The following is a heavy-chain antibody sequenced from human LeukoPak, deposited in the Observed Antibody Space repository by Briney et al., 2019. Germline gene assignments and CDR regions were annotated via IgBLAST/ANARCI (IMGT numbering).Heavy chain of an antibody. V-gene: IGHV1-8*01. J-gene: IGHJ5*02. CDR1: GYTFTSYD. D-gene: IGHD6-19*01. CDR3: ARGRWVVQSHTLFVPPFDP. CDR2: MNPNSGNT. Sequence: GASVKVSCKASGYTFTSYDINWVRQATGQGLEWMGWMNPNSGNTGYAQKFQGRVTMTRNTSISTAYMELSSLRSEDTAVYYCARGRWVVQSHTLFVPPFDPWGQGTLVTVSS.